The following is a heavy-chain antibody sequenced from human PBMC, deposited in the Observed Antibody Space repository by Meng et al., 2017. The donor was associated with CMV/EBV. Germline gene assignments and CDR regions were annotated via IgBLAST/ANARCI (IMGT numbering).Heavy chain of an antibody. CDR2: IYYSGST. Sequence: VSGGSISSGDYYWSWIRQPPGKGLEWIGYIYYSGSTYYNPSLKSRVTISVDTSKNQFSLKLSSVTAADTAVYYCARGASSIAARHFDYWGQGTLVT. V-gene: IGHV4-30-4*08. D-gene: IGHD6-6*01. J-gene: IGHJ4*02. CDR3: ARGASSIAARHFDY. CDR1: GGSISSGDYY.